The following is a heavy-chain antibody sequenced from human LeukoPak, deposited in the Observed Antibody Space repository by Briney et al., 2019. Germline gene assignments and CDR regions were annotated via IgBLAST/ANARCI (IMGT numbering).Heavy chain of an antibody. V-gene: IGHV4-39*07. CDR2: IYYSGTT. CDR3: AREGSVDTATDFDY. J-gene: IGHJ4*02. Sequence: SETLSLTCTVSGGSISSYYWGWIRQPPGKGLEWIGSIYYSGTTYYNPSLKSRVTISVDTSKNQFSLKLSSVTAADTAVYYCAREGSVDTATDFDYWGQGTLVTVSS. D-gene: IGHD5-18*01. CDR1: GGSISSYY.